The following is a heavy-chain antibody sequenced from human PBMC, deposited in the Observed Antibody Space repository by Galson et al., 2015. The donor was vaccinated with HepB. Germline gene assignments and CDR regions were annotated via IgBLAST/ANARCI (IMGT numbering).Heavy chain of an antibody. J-gene: IGHJ4*02. V-gene: IGHV3-21*01. CDR1: GFTFSSYS. D-gene: IGHD3-9*01. Sequence: SLRLSCAASGFTFSSYSMNWVRQAPGKGLEWVSSISSSSSYIYYADSVKGRFTISRDNAKNSLYLQMNSLRAEDTAVYYCARDTYYDILTGYYYGYYFDYWGQGTLVTVSS. CDR2: ISSSSSYI. CDR3: ARDTYYDILTGYYYGYYFDY.